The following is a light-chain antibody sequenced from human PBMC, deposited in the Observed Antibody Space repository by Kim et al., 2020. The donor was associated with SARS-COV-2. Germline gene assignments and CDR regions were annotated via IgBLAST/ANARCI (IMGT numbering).Light chain of an antibody. Sequence: SSELTQDPAVSVALGQTVRITCQGDSLRTYYASWYQQKPGQAPVLVIYGKNNRPSGIPDRFSGSNSGDTASLTITGAQAEDDADYYCNSRDSGSNHLVF. CDR3: NSRDSGSNHLV. J-gene: IGLJ1*01. CDR1: SLRTYY. V-gene: IGLV3-19*01. CDR2: GKN.